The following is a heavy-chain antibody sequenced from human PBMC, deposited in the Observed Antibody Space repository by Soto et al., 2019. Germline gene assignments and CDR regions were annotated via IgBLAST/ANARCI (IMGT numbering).Heavy chain of an antibody. CDR3: ARGGGITMLVVVPKGGDFDI. V-gene: IGHV1-69*13. CDR1: GGTFSSYA. J-gene: IGHJ3*02. D-gene: IGHD3-22*01. Sequence: SVKLSCKASGGTFSSYAISWARQAPGQGLEWMGGIIPIFGTAKYAPKFEGRVTITADESTSTAYMELSSVRSEDTAVYYCARGGGITMLVVVPKGGDFDIWGQGTMVTVSS. CDR2: IIPIFGTA.